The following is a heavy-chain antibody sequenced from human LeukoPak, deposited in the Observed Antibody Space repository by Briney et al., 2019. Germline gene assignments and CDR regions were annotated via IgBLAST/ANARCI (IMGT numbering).Heavy chain of an antibody. J-gene: IGHJ5*02. CDR2: ISSNGGST. Sequence: GGPLSLSCEASGFTFISYAMHWVRRPPGKGREYVSAISSNGGSTYYANSVKGRFTISRGNSKNTLYLQMGSLRAEDMAVYYCARGRYSGSPIPWGQGTLVTVSS. V-gene: IGHV3-64*01. CDR3: ARGRYSGSPIP. CDR1: GFTFISYA. D-gene: IGHD1-26*01.